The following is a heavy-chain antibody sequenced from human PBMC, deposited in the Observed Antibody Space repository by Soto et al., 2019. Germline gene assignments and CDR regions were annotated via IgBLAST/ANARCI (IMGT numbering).Heavy chain of an antibody. J-gene: IGHJ4*02. CDR3: ARVFTVRRGSGSDY. Sequence: QVQVVQSGAEVKKPGASVKVSCKASGYTFTSYDIHWVRQATGQGLEWMGWMNAYSGNIGYAQKFQGRVTMTRNTSISTAYRELSRLRSEDTAIYYCARVFTVRRGSGSDYWGQGTLVTVSS. V-gene: IGHV1-8*01. D-gene: IGHD1-26*01. CDR1: GYTFTSYD. CDR2: MNAYSGNI.